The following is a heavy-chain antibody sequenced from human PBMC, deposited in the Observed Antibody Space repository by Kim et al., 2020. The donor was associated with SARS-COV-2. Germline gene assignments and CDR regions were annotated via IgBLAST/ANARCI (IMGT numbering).Heavy chain of an antibody. Sequence: SETLSLTCTVSGGSISSSSYYWGWIRQPPGKGLEWIGTIYYSGSTYYNPSLKSRVTISVDTSKNQFSLKLSSVTAADTAVYYCARLLYGDYVKTPAFDIWGQGTMVTVSS. J-gene: IGHJ3*02. CDR1: GGSISSSSYY. CDR3: ARLLYGDYVKTPAFDI. D-gene: IGHD4-17*01. CDR2: IYYSGST. V-gene: IGHV4-39*01.